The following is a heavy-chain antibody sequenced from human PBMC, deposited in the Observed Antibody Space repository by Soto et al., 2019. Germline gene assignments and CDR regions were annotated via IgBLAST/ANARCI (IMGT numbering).Heavy chain of an antibody. CDR2: IYYHGNT. CDR3: ARGKVAFRYYYGSGSYYPYFDY. D-gene: IGHD3-10*01. J-gene: IGHJ4*01. CDR1: GGPITSRTYS. V-gene: IGHV4-39*07. Sequence: SETLSLTCAVSGGPITSRTYSWGWIRQPPGKTLEWIGTIYYHGNTYSNPSLKSRVTISVDTSKNQLSLKLSSVTAAGTAVYYCARGKVAFRYYYGSGSYYPYFDYWGQGTLVTVSS.